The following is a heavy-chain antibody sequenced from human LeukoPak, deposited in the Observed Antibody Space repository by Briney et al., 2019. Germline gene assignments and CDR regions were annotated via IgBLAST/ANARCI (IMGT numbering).Heavy chain of an antibody. CDR3: ARGGYFDWLRTYYYYYMDV. D-gene: IGHD3-9*01. J-gene: IGHJ6*03. CDR1: GGTFSSYA. V-gene: IGHV1-69*13. Sequence: SVKLSCNASGGTFSSYAISWVRQAPAQGLEWMGGIIPIFGTANYAQKFQGRVTITADESTSTAYMELSSLRSEDTAVYYCARGGYFDWLRTYYYYYMDVWGKGTTVTISS. CDR2: IIPIFGTA.